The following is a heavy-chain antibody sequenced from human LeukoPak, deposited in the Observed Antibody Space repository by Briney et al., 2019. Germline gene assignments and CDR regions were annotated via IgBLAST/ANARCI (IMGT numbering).Heavy chain of an antibody. CDR3: ARLGRPTDFWSGYYTGSDYYGMDV. J-gene: IGHJ6*02. V-gene: IGHV5-51*01. D-gene: IGHD3-3*01. CDR2: IYPGDSDN. Sequence: PGASLQISCKGSGYSFTSYWIGWVRPLPGKGLEWMGIIYPGDSDNIYSPSFQGQVTISADKSISTAYLQWSSLKASDTAMYYCARLGRPTDFWSGYYTGSDYYGMDVWGQGTTVTVSS. CDR1: GYSFTSYW.